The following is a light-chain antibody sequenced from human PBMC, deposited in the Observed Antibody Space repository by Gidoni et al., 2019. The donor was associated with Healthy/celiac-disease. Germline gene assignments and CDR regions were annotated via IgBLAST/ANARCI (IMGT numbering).Light chain of an antibody. Sequence: DIQMTQSPSSLSASVGDRVTIICRASQSISSYLNWYQQKPGKAPKLLIYAASSLQSGVPSRFSGSGSGTDFTLTISSLQPEDFATYYCQQSYSTPGITFXQXTRLEIK. CDR1: QSISSY. J-gene: IGKJ5*01. CDR3: QQSYSTPGIT. V-gene: IGKV1-39*01. CDR2: AAS.